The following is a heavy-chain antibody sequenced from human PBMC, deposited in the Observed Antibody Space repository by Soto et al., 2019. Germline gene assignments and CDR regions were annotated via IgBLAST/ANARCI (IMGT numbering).Heavy chain of an antibody. CDR2: IYPGDSDT. J-gene: IGHJ4*02. V-gene: IGHV5-51*01. D-gene: IGHD3-9*01. CDR1: GYSFTSYW. Sequence: GESLKVSSKGAGYSFTSYWIGWVRQKPGKGLEWMGIIYPGDSDTRYSPSFQGQVTISADKSISTAYLQWSSLKASDTAMYYCARGLRYFDWFPPWLWGQGTLVTVSS. CDR3: ARGLRYFDWFPPWL.